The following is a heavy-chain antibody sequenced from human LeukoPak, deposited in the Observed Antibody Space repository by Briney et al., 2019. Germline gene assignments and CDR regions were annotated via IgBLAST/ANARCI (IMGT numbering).Heavy chain of an antibody. CDR3: ARHMVITPFHS. Sequence: GGSLRLSCVASGFNFRDYYFSWIRQPPGQGLEWLAFISANGGIIHYEDSVKGRFTISRDDASNSVFLQMNSLKTEDTALYYCARHMVITPFHSWGQGTQVTVSS. CDR2: ISANGGII. D-gene: IGHD4/OR15-4a*01. J-gene: IGHJ4*02. V-gene: IGHV3-11*01. CDR1: GFNFRDYY.